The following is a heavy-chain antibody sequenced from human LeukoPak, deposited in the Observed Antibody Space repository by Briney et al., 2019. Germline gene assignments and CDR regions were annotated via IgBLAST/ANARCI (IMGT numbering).Heavy chain of an antibody. J-gene: IGHJ6*03. V-gene: IGHV1-46*01. CDR1: GYTFTSYY. Sequence: ASVKVSCKASGYTFTSYYMHWVRQAPGQGLEWMGIINPSGGSTSYAQKFQGRVTMTRDMSTSTVYMELSSLRSEDTAVYYCATQPPGASGIYYFYIDVWGKGTTVTISS. D-gene: IGHD1-14*01. CDR2: INPSGGST. CDR3: ATQPPGASGIYYFYIDV.